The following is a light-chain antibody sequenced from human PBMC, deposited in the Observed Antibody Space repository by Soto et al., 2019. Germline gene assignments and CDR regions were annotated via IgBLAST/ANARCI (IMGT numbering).Light chain of an antibody. J-gene: IGKJ4*01. CDR1: QSISSY. Sequence: DIQMTQSPSSLSASVGDRVTITCRASQSISSYLNWYQQKPGKAPKLLIYAASSLQSGVPSRFSGSGSGTDFTLTISSLQPEDFATYYCQQSYSNRSPFFGGGTKVEIK. CDR3: QQSYSNRSPF. V-gene: IGKV1-39*01. CDR2: AAS.